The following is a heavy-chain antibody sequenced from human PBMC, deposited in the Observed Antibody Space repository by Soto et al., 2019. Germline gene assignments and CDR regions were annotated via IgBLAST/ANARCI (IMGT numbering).Heavy chain of an antibody. CDR2: INHSGST. CDR1: GGSFSGYY. J-gene: IGHJ6*03. Sequence: SETLSLTCAVYGGSFSGYYWSWIRQPPGKGLEWIGEINHSGSTNYNPSLKSRVTISVDTSKNQFSLKLSSVTAADTAVYYCARARNYYGSGSYRSSGPSSSYYYYMDVWGKGTTVTVSS. CDR3: ARARNYYGSGSYRSSGPSSSYYYYMDV. D-gene: IGHD3-10*01. V-gene: IGHV4-34*01.